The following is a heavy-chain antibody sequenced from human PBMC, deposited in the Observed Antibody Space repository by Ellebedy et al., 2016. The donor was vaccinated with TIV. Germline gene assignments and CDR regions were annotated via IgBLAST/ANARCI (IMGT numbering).Heavy chain of an antibody. D-gene: IGHD6-13*01. CDR2: IYPSNSDT. CDR3: AREEETGSSWFTY. V-gene: IGHV5-51*01. J-gene: IGHJ4*02. Sequence: GESLKISCNGSGYDFTSYWIGWVRQMPGKGLEWMAIIYPSNSDTRYSPSFVGQVTISADKSISTAYLLWDSLVASDTAMYYCAREEETGSSWFTYWGRGTLVTVSS. CDR1: GYDFTSYW.